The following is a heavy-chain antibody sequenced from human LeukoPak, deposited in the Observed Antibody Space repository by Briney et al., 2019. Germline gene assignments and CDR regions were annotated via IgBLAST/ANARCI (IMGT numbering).Heavy chain of an antibody. D-gene: IGHD3-22*01. J-gene: IGHJ6*02. CDR1: GYTFTSYG. Sequence: ASVKVSCKASGYTFTSYGFSWVRQAPGQGLEWMGWISTYNGNTNYAQRLQSRVTMTTDTSTSTAYMELRSLRSDDTAVYYCARGSMMVVGSHSMDVWGQGTTVTVSS. CDR3: ARGSMMVVGSHSMDV. V-gene: IGHV1-18*01. CDR2: ISTYNGNT.